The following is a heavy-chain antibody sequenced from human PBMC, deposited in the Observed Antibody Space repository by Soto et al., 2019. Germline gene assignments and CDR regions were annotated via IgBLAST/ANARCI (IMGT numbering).Heavy chain of an antibody. Sequence: GSLRLSCAASGFTFSDYYMSWIRQTPGKGLEWISYISGPGTNRYHAVSVQGRFTISRDNAKTSLYLQMNRLRAEDTAIYHCARTERFCSGGSCYYWFDPWGQGTLVTVSS. J-gene: IGHJ5*02. D-gene: IGHD2-15*01. CDR2: ISGPGTNR. CDR1: GFTFSDYY. CDR3: ARTERFCSGGSCYYWFDP. V-gene: IGHV3-11*01.